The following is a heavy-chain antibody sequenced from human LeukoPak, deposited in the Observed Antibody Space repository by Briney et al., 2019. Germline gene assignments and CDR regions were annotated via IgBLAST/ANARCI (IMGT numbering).Heavy chain of an antibody. D-gene: IGHD3-10*01. CDR2: IKTDGSEK. V-gene: IGHV3-7*01. J-gene: IGHJ3*02. CDR1: GFTFSNYW. CDR3: ARNLLLWFGELSLVGFDI. Sequence: GGSLRLSCEGSGFTFSNYWMGWVRQAPGKGLQWVANIKTDGSEKYYVDSVKGRFTISRDNAKNSLYLQMNSLRAEDTAVYYCARNLLLWFGELSLVGFDIWGQGTMVTVSS.